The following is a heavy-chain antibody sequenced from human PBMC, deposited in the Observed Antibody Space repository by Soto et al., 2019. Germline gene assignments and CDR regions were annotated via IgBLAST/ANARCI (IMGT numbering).Heavy chain of an antibody. V-gene: IGHV4-39*01. CDR2: IYYSGST. CDR3: ASQYCTIGVCYSEGHNWFDP. D-gene: IGHD2-8*01. CDR1: GGSISSSSYY. Sequence: QLQLQESGPGLVKPSETLSLTCTVSGGSISSSSYYWGWIRQPPGKGLEWIGSIYYSGSTYYNPPHKSRVTISVDTSKNQFSLELSSVSAADTAVYYCASQYCTIGVCYSEGHNWFDPWGQGTLVTVSS. J-gene: IGHJ5*02.